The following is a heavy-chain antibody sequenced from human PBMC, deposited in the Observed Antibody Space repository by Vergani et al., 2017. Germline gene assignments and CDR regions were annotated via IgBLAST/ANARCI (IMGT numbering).Heavy chain of an antibody. V-gene: IGHV3-48*03. D-gene: IGHD3-3*01. CDR3: ARDSPAXGLLRLLQGGDYDYYMDV. CDR1: GFTFSSYE. CDR2: ISSSGSTI. Sequence: EVQLVESGGGLVQPGGSLRLSCAASGFTFSSYEMNWVRQAPGKGLEWVSYISSSGSTIYYADSVKGRFTISRDNAKNSLYLQMNSLRAEDTAVYYCARDSPAXGLLRLLQGGDYDYYMDVWGKGTTVTVSS. J-gene: IGHJ6*03.